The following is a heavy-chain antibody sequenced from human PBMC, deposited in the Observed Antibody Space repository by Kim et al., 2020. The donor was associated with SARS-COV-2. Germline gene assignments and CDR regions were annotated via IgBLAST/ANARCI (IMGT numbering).Heavy chain of an antibody. CDR3: ARGVVDIVVVPAANPGVYYYGMDV. V-gene: IGHV1-69*13. D-gene: IGHD2-2*03. Sequence: SVKVSCKASGGTFSSYAISWVRQAPGQGLEWMGGIIPIFGTANYAQKFQGRVTITADESTSTAYMELSSLRSEDTAVYYCARGVVDIVVVPAANPGVYYYGMDVWGQGTTVTVSS. J-gene: IGHJ6*02. CDR2: IIPIFGTA. CDR1: GGTFSSYA.